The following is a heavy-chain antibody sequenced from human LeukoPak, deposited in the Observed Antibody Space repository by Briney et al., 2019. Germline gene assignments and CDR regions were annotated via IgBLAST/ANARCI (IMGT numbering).Heavy chain of an antibody. V-gene: IGHV4-59*12. CDR3: ARDSDVSGYYDSSGYYYYYYYMDV. CDR2: IYYSGST. Sequence: SETLSLTCTVSGGSISSYYWSWIRQPPGKGLEWIGYIYYSGSTNYNPSLKSRVTISVDTSKNQFSLKLSSVTAADTAVYYCARDSDVSGYYDSSGYYYYYYYMDVWGKGTTVTVSS. CDR1: GGSISSYY. D-gene: IGHD3-22*01. J-gene: IGHJ6*03.